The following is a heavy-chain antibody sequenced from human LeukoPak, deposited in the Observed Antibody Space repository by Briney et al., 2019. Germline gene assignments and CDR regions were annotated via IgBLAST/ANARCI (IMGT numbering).Heavy chain of an antibody. J-gene: IGHJ4*02. CDR2: INSDGTGT. V-gene: IGHV3-74*01. CDR3: VRVPY. CDR1: GFTFSDDY. Sequence: RPGGSLRPSCAASGFTFSDDYIHWVRQAPGTGLVRVSRINSDGTGTTYADSVKGRFTIPRDNAKNTLCLQMNSLRAADTAVYYCVRVPYWGQGTLVTVSS.